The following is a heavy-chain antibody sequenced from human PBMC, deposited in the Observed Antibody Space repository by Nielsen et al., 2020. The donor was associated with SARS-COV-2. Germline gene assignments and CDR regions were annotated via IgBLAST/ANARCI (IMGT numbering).Heavy chain of an antibody. CDR2: ISSNGGST. CDR3: AKSTYSGSYYGFDY. V-gene: IGHV3-64*01. D-gene: IGHD1-26*01. CDR1: GFTFSSYA. Sequence: GESLKISCAASGFTFSSYAMHWVRQAPGKGLEYVSAISSNGGSTYYANSVKGRFTISRDNSKNTLYLQMNSLRAEDTAVYYCAKSTYSGSYYGFDYWGQGTLVTVSS. J-gene: IGHJ4*02.